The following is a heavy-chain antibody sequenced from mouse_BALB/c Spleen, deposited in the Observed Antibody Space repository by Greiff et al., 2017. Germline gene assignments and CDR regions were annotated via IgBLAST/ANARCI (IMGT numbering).Heavy chain of an antibody. V-gene: IGHV1S137*01. CDR1: GYTFTDYA. CDR2: ISTYYGDA. D-gene: IGHD2-4*01. J-gene: IGHJ3*01. Sequence: VQLQQSGAELVRPGVSVKISCKGSGYTFTDYAMHWVKQSHAKSLEWIGVISTYYGDASYNQKFKGKATMTVDKSSSTAYMELARLTSEDSAIYYCARRDYDGFAYWGQGTLVTVSA. CDR3: ARRDYDGFAY.